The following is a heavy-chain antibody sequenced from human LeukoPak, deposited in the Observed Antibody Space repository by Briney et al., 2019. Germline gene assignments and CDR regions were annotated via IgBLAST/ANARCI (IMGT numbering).Heavy chain of an antibody. D-gene: IGHD3-3*01. CDR1: GGTFSSYA. J-gene: IGHJ1*01. Sequence: GASVKVSCKASGGTFSSYAISWVRQAPGQGLEWMGRIIPILGIANYAQKFQGRVTITADKSTSTAYMELSSLRSEDTAVYYCAIQKGTIFGDVSPLSKHFHHWGQGTLVTVSS. V-gene: IGHV1-69*04. CDR2: IIPILGIA. CDR3: AIQKGTIFGDVSPLSKHFHH.